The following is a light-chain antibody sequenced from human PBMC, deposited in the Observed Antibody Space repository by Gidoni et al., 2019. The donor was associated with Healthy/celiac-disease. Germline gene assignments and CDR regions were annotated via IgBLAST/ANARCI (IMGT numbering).Light chain of an antibody. J-gene: IGKJ4*01. CDR3: QQRSNWPPLT. Sequence: EIVLTQSPATLSLSPGERATLSCRASRSVSSYLAWYQQTPGQAPRLLIYDASNRATGIPARFSGRGSGTDFTLTISSLEPEDFAVYYCQQRSNWPPLTFGGGTKVEIK. CDR2: DAS. CDR1: RSVSSY. V-gene: IGKV3-11*01.